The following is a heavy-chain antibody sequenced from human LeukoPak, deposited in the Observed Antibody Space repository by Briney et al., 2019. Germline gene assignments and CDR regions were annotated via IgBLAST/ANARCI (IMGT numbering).Heavy chain of an antibody. CDR1: GFTFSSYG. D-gene: IGHD4-17*01. J-gene: IGHJ4*02. Sequence: GGSLRLSCAASGFTFSSYGMHWVRPAPGKGLEWVAVIWYDGSNKYYADSVKGRFTISRDNSKNTLNLQMNSLRAEDTAVYYCARRTTVTLIDYWGQGTLVTVSS. CDR3: ARRTTVTLIDY. V-gene: IGHV3-33*01. CDR2: IWYDGSNK.